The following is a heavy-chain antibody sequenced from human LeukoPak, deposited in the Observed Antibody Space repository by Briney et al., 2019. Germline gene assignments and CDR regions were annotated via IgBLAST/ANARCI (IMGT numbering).Heavy chain of an antibody. CDR3: ARDRIVGAPAGYYYYMDV. CDR2: IYTSGST. J-gene: IGHJ6*03. D-gene: IGHD1-26*01. V-gene: IGHV4-4*07. Sequence: SETLSLTCTVPGGSISSYYWSWIRQPAGKGLEWIGRIYTSGSTNYNPSLKSRVTMSVDTSKNQFSLKLSSVTAADTAVYYCARDRIVGAPAGYYYYMDVWGKGTTVTVSS. CDR1: GGSISSYY.